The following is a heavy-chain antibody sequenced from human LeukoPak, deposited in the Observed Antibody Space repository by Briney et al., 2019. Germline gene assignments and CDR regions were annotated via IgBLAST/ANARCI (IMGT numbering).Heavy chain of an antibody. D-gene: IGHD3-3*01. Sequence: GWSLRLSCAASGFTVSSYSMSWVPQAPRKRLEWVSSINSSSSNIYYADSVKGPFTISRDNAKNSLYLQMNSLRAEDTAVYYCARVAQAIFGVVTNTYYYYYYMDVWGKGTTVTVSS. CDR2: INSSSSNI. V-gene: IGHV3-21*01. CDR3: ARVAQAIFGVVTNTYYYYYYMDV. CDR1: GFTVSSYS. J-gene: IGHJ6*03.